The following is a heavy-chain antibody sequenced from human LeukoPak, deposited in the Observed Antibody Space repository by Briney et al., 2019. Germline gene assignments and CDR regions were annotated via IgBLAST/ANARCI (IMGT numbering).Heavy chain of an antibody. V-gene: IGHV1-46*01. J-gene: IGHJ5*02. CDR2: INPSGDVR. Sequence: ASVKVSCKASGYTFGPHWMHWVRQAPGHGLEWMAIINPSGDVRSYAQKFQGRVTVTRDMSTRTVYMELSDLRPEDTAVYYCARDYSGEWEQLTGWWFDPWGQGTLVIVSS. CDR3: ARDYSGEWEQLTGWWFDP. CDR1: GYTFGPHW. D-gene: IGHD1-26*01.